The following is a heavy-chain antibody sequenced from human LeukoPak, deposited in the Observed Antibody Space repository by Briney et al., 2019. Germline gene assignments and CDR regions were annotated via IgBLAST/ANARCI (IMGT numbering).Heavy chain of an antibody. V-gene: IGHV3-74*01. Sequence: AGGSLRLSCAASGFTFSNYCMHWVRQAPGQGLVWVSRINRHGSSTNYADSVKGRFTISRDDAKNTLYLQMNSLRAEDTAVYFCARDEKCYDNVDVWGKGTTVTVSS. CDR3: ARDEKCYDNVDV. J-gene: IGHJ6*03. CDR2: INRHGSST. CDR1: GFTFSNYC.